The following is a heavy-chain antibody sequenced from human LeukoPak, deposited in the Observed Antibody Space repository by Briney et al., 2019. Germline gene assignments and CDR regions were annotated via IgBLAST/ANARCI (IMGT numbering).Heavy chain of an antibody. D-gene: IGHD1-1*01. CDR3: ARRGAGVHNFDY. CDR1: GGSFSSYY. J-gene: IGHJ4*02. V-gene: IGHV4-39*01. CDR2: IYYSGST. Sequence: SETLSLTCAVYGGSFSSYYWGWIRQPPGKGLEWIGSIYYSGSTYYNPSLKSRVTISVDTSKNQFSLKLSSVTAADTAVYYCARRGAGVHNFDYWGQGTLVTVSS.